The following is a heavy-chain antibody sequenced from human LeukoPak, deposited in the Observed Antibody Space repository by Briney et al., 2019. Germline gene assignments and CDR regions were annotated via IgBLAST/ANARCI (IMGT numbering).Heavy chain of an antibody. CDR2: IWYDGSNK. CDR1: GFTFSSYG. Sequence: PGRSLRLSCAASGFTFSSYGMHWVRQAPGKGLEWVAVIWYDGSNKYYADSVKGRFPISRDNSKNTLYLQMNSLRAEDTAVYYCAKDDSSGYYYASAFDIWGQGTMVTVSS. D-gene: IGHD3-22*01. V-gene: IGHV3-33*06. CDR3: AKDDSSGYYYASAFDI. J-gene: IGHJ3*02.